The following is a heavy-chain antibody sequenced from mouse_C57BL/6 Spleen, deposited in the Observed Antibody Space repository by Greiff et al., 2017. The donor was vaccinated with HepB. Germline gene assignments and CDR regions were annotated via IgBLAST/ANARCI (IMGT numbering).Heavy chain of an antibody. Sequence: QVHVKQPGAELVMPGASVKLSCKASGYTFTSYWMHWVKQRPGQGLEWIGEIDPSDSYTNYNQKVKGKSTLTVDKSSSTAYMQLSSLTSEDSAVYYCATRKFITTVVEYIDVWGTGTTVTVSS. D-gene: IGHD1-1*01. CDR3: ATRKFITTVVEYIDV. J-gene: IGHJ1*03. CDR2: IDPSDSYT. V-gene: IGHV1-69*01. CDR1: GYTFTSYW.